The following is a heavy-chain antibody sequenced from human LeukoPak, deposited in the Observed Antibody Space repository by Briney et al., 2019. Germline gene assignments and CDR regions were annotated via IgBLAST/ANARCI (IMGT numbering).Heavy chain of an antibody. D-gene: IGHD3-3*01. J-gene: IGHJ6*03. CDR2: ISAYNGNT. CDR3: ARSITIFGVVTPDYYYYMDV. V-gene: IGHV1-18*01. Sequence: GASVKVSCKASGYTFTSYGISWVRQAPGQGLEWMGWISAYNGNTNYAQKLQGRVTMTTDTSTSTAYMVLSRLRSDDTAVYYCARSITIFGVVTPDYYYYMDVWGKGTTVTVSS. CDR1: GYTFTSYG.